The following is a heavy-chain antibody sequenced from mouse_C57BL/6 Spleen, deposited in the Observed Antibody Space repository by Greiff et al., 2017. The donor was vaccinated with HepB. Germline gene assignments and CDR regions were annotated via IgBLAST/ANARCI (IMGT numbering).Heavy chain of an antibody. CDR3: ARNDYGFDY. V-gene: IGHV2-2*01. CDR1: GFQLNSYG. Sequence: QAQLQQSGPGLVHPSQSLSITCPVSGFQLNSYGVHWVRQSPGKGLAWLGVIWSGGRPDYTAALISRLSISKDNYKRQVVCKMNSLQADDTAIYYCARNDYGFDYWGQGTTLTGSS. J-gene: IGHJ2*01. CDR2: IWSGGRP. D-gene: IGHD2-4*01.